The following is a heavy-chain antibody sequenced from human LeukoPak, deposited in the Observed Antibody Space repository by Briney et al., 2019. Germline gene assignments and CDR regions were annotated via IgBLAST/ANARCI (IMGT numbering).Heavy chain of an antibody. Sequence: ASVKVSCKASGYTFTCYYMHWVRQAPGQGLQWMGWINPNGGDTNYAQKFQGRVTMTRDTSISTAYMEMSRLTFDDTAVYYCARSARHCNNGVCFTDYYIDLWGKGTTVIVSS. CDR2: INPNGGDT. V-gene: IGHV1-2*02. D-gene: IGHD2-8*01. CDR1: GYTFTCYY. J-gene: IGHJ6*03. CDR3: ARSARHCNNGVCFTDYYIDL.